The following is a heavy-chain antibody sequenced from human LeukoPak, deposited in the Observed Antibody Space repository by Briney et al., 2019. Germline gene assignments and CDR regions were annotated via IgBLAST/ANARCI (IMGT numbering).Heavy chain of an antibody. V-gene: IGHV4-39*01. CDR1: GGSFSSYY. CDR2: IYDSGST. CDR3: ARHYGP. Sequence: SETLSLTRAVYGGSFSSYYWSWIRQPPGKGLEWIGSIYDSGSTYYNPSLKSRVTISVDTSKNQFSLKLNSVTAADTAVYYCARHYGPWGQGTLVTVSS. D-gene: IGHD3-10*01. J-gene: IGHJ5*02.